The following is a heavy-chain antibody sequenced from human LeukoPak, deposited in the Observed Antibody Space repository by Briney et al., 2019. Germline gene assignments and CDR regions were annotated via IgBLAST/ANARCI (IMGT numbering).Heavy chain of an antibody. D-gene: IGHD3-3*01. J-gene: IGHJ5*02. CDR1: GGSFSGYY. CDR2: INHSGST. V-gene: IGHV4-34*01. Sequence: SETLSPTCAVYGGSFSGYYWSWIRQPPGKGLEWIGEINHSGSTNYNPSLKSRVTISVDTSKNQFSLKLTSVTAADTAVYYCARGSRITIFGVVISELVRPLGPGNLRSWFDPWGQGTLVTVSS. CDR3: ARGSRITIFGVVISELVRPLGPGNLRSWFDP.